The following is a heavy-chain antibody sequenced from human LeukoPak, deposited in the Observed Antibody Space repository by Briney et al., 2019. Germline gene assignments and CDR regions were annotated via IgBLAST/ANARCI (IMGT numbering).Heavy chain of an antibody. Sequence: ASVKVHCKDSGFTFLKSADQWVRQTRGQRLEWIGWIVVGSGNTNYAQKFSERVSISRDMSTNTAYMELSGLRSEDTAVYYCVAGVVSAVVVLASWGQGTLVTVSS. CDR3: VAGVVSAVVVLAS. J-gene: IGHJ5*02. CDR2: IVVGSGNT. V-gene: IGHV1-58*01. D-gene: IGHD2-15*01. CDR1: GFTFLKSA.